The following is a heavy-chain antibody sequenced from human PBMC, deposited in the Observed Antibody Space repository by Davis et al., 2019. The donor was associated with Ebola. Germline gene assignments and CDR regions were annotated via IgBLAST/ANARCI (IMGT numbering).Heavy chain of an antibody. J-gene: IGHJ4*02. D-gene: IGHD6-13*01. V-gene: IGHV3-48*03. Sequence: GESLKISCAASGFTFYRYEMNWVRQAPGKGLEWVSYISGSATSTFYADSVKGRFTISRDNAKDSLYLRMNSLRAEDTAVYYCTRRIAESATGGYFDHWGQGTLVTVSS. CDR1: GFTFYRYE. CDR3: TRRIAESATGGYFDH. CDR2: ISGSATST.